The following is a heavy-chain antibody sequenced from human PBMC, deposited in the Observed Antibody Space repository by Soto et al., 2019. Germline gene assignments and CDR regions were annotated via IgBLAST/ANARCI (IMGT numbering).Heavy chain of an antibody. V-gene: IGHV3-11*04. CDR1: GFTFSDYY. D-gene: IGHD5-18*01. CDR3: ARDAGYSYGTFDY. J-gene: IGHJ4*02. CDR2: ISSSSSTI. Sequence: GGSLRLSCAASGFTFSDYYMSWIRQAPGKGLEWVSYISSSSSTIYYADSVKGRFTISRDNAKNSLYLQMNSLRDEDTAVYYCARDAGYSYGTFDYWGQGTLVTVSS.